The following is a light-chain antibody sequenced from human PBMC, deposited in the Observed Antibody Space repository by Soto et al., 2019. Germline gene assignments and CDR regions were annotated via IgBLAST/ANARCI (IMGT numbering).Light chain of an antibody. CDR1: QNINSK. Sequence: DIPMTQSPSSLSASVGDRVTITCRASQNINSKLNWYRQKPGKAPELLMFAASTLQSGVPPRFSGSGSGTDFTLAITNLQPEDFATYYCQQSFKTPLTFGGGTKVEIK. V-gene: IGKV1-39*01. CDR2: AAS. CDR3: QQSFKTPLT. J-gene: IGKJ4*01.